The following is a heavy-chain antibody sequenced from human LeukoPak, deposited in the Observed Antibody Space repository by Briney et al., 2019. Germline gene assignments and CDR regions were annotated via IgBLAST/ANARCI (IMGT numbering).Heavy chain of an antibody. J-gene: IGHJ4*02. CDR3: AKDGQSFNSMWDYLDS. Sequence: GGSLRLSCAASGFDFSTYAMSWVRQAPGEGLEWVSGIGGGDTHYADSVKGQFTISRDNSKSTVELHMSSLRVEDTAVYYCAKDGQSFNSMWDYLDSWGRGTLVTVSS. D-gene: IGHD1-26*01. CDR2: IGGGDT. V-gene: IGHV3-23*01. CDR1: GFDFSTYA.